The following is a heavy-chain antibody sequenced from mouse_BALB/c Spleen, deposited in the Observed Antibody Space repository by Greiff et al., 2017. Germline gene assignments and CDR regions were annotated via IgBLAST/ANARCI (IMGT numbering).Heavy chain of an antibody. Sequence: QVQLKESGAELARPGASVKLSCKASGYTFTSYWMQWVKQRPGQGLEWIGAIYPGDGDTRYTQKFKGKATLTADKSSSTAYMQLSSLASEDSAVYYCARSDYYGSRVYAMDYWGQGTSVTVSS. CDR2: IYPGDGDT. V-gene: IGHV1-87*01. D-gene: IGHD1-1*01. CDR3: ARSDYYGSRVYAMDY. CDR1: GYTFTSYW. J-gene: IGHJ4*01.